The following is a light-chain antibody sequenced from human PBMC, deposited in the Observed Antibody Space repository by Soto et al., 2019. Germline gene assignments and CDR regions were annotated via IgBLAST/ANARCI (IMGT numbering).Light chain of an antibody. CDR2: DAS. CDR3: QQYGSSPPIT. V-gene: IGKV3-11*01. CDR1: QSVSSY. J-gene: IGKJ5*01. Sequence: EIVLTQSPATLSLSPVEIATVSFMASQSVSSYLAWYQQKPGQAPRLLIYDASNRATGIPARFSGSGSGTDFTLTISRLEPEDFAVYYCQQYGSSPPITFGQGTRLEIK.